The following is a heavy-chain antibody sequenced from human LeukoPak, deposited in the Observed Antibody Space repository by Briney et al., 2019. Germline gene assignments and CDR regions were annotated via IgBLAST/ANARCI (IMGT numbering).Heavy chain of an antibody. CDR2: ISSSGNTI. CDR3: ARDPRYCSSTSCSYYYYYYMDV. D-gene: IGHD2-2*01. Sequence: GGSLRLSCAASGFTFSSYEMNWVRQAPGKGLEWVSYISSSGNTIYYADSVKGRFTIARDNAKNSLYLQMNSLRAEDTAVYYCARDPRYCSSTSCSYYYYYYMDVWGKGTTVTVSS. V-gene: IGHV3-48*03. CDR1: GFTFSSYE. J-gene: IGHJ6*03.